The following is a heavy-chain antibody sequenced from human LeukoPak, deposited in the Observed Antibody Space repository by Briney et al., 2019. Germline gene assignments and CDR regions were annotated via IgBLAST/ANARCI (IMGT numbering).Heavy chain of an antibody. D-gene: IGHD6-19*01. CDR1: GGSISSSSYY. V-gene: IGHV4-39*07. CDR2: IYYSGST. Sequence: SETLSLTCTVSGGSISSSSYYWGWIRQPPVQGLEWIGSIYYSGSTYYNPSLKSRVTISVDTSKNQFSLKLSSVTAADTAVYYCARDIAVAGITIWGQGTMVTVSS. CDR3: ARDIAVAGITI. J-gene: IGHJ3*02.